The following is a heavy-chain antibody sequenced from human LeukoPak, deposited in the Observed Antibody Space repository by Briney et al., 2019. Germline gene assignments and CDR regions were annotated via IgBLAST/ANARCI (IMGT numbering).Heavy chain of an antibody. V-gene: IGHV5-51*01. D-gene: IGHD6-13*01. CDR1: GYSFTNYW. Sequence: GESLKISCNISGYSFTNYWIGWVRQMPGKGLEWMGIIYPEDSDTRYSPSFQGQVTISVDKSISTAYLQWSSLKASDTAMYYCAKLGAYSSSWYGFVDYWGQGTLVTVSS. J-gene: IGHJ4*02. CDR3: AKLGAYSSSWYGFVDY. CDR2: IYPEDSDT.